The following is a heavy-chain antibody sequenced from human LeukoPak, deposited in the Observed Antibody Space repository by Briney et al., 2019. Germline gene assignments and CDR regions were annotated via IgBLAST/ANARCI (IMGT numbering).Heavy chain of an antibody. CDR1: GFTVSSNY. Sequence: AGGSLRLSCAASGFTVSSNYMSWVRQAPGKGLEWVSAISGSGGSTYYADSVKGRSTISRDNSKNTLYLQMNSLRAEDTAVYYCAKGQAAAGTFDYWGQGTLVTVSS. V-gene: IGHV3-23*01. J-gene: IGHJ4*02. CDR3: AKGQAAAGTFDY. D-gene: IGHD6-13*01. CDR2: ISGSGGST.